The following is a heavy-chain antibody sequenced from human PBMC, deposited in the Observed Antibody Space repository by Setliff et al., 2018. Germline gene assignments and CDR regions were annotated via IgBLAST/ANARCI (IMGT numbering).Heavy chain of an antibody. D-gene: IGHD3-22*01. CDR3: ARDTRDKYDTSGHYLSLDY. J-gene: IGHJ4*02. CDR1: GYIFAGYY. Sequence: SVKVSCKASGYIFAGYYMHWVRQTPGQGLEWMGRIIAVFGTAKYAQKFQGRVTISADESTRTVYMELSSLRFEDTAVYYCARDTRDKYDTSGHYLSLDYWGQGTLVTVSS. V-gene: IGHV1-69*13. CDR2: IIAVFGTA.